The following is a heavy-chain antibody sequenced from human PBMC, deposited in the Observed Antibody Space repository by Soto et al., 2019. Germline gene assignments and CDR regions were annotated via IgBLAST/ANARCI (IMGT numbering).Heavy chain of an antibody. D-gene: IGHD3-22*01. CDR1: GFSLSTSGVG. V-gene: IGHV2-5*02. CDR2: IYWDDDK. Sequence: SGPTLVNPTQTLTLTCTFSGFSLSTSGVGVGWIRQPPGKALEWLALIYWDDDKRYSPSLKSRLTITKDTSKNQVVLTMTNMDPVDTATYYCAHRRYYYDSSGYYYGPGYFDYWGQGTLVTVSS. CDR3: AHRRYYYDSSGYYYGPGYFDY. J-gene: IGHJ4*02.